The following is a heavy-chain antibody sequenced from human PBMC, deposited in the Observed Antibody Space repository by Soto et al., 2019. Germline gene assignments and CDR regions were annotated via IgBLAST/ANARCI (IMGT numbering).Heavy chain of an antibody. CDR1: GFTFSSYA. CDR3: AKDWFSTIAAAGGLDC. Sequence: GGSLRLSCAASGFTFSSYAMNWVRQAPGKGLEWVSIISGSGDNTYYADSVKGRFTISRDNSKNTLYLQMNSLRAEDTAVYYCAKDWFSTIAAAGGLDCWGQGILVTASS. CDR2: ISGSGDNT. V-gene: IGHV3-23*01. D-gene: IGHD6-13*01. J-gene: IGHJ4*02.